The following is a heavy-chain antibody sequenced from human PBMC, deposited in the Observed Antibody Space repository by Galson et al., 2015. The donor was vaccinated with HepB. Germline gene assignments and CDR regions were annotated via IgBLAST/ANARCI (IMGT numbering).Heavy chain of an antibody. D-gene: IGHD6-19*01. Sequence: SLRLSCAASGLTVSSNSMSWIRQAPGKGLEWVSVIYSGGSTYYADSVKGRFTISIDNSKNTLYLQMNSLRVEDTAMYYCARDPNAYSSAWGQGTLVTVSP. CDR1: GLTVSSNS. CDR2: IYSGGST. J-gene: IGHJ5*02. V-gene: IGHV3-53*01. CDR3: ARDPNAYSSA.